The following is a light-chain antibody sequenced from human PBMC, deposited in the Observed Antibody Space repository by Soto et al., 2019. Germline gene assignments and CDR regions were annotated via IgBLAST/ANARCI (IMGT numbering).Light chain of an antibody. CDR1: QSVNNY. CDR3: QQRRVWPLT. J-gene: IGKJ4*01. V-gene: IGKV3-11*01. Sequence: EYVLTQSPAILSLSPGERATLSCRASQSVNNYLAWYQQRPGQAPRLLIYDSSNRATGIPARFSASGSGTDLTLTISSLEPEDFAVYYCQQRRVWPLTFGGGTKVEIK. CDR2: DSS.